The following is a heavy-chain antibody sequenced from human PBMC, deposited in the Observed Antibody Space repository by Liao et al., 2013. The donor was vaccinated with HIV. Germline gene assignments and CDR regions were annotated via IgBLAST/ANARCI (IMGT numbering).Heavy chain of an antibody. D-gene: IGHD2-2*02. Sequence: QVQLQESGPGLVKPSQTLSLTCTVSGGSISSGSYYWSWIRQPAGKGLEWIGRIYTSGSTNYNPSLKSRVTISVDTSKNQFSLKLSSVTAADTAVYYCARTEVVPAAIYFDYWGQGTLVTVSS. CDR1: GGSISSGSYY. V-gene: IGHV4-61*02. CDR2: IYTSGST. CDR3: ARTEVVPAAIYFDY. J-gene: IGHJ4*02.